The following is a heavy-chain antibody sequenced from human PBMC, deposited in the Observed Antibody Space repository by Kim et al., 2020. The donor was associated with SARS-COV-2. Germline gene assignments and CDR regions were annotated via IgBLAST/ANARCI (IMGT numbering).Heavy chain of an antibody. Sequence: SETLSLTCTVSGGSISSYYWSWIRKPPGKGLEWIGYIYYSGSTNYNPSLKSRVTISVDTSKNQFSLKLSSVTAADTAVYYCASGLGYCSGGSCYSAYGMDVWGQGTTVTVSS. CDR2: IYYSGST. V-gene: IGHV4-59*13. CDR1: GGSISSYY. D-gene: IGHD2-15*01. J-gene: IGHJ6*02. CDR3: ASGLGYCSGGSCYSAYGMDV.